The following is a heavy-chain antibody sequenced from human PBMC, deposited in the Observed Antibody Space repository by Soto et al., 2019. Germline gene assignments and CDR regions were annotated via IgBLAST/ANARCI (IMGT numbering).Heavy chain of an antibody. Sequence: PGGSLRLSCAASGFTFSSYAMHRVRQAPGKGLEWVAVISYDGSNKYYADSVRGRFTISRDNSKNTLYLQMNSLRAEDTAVYYCAREPRTWIQLWSSSPGIDVWGQLTTVTVPS. CDR2: ISYDGSNK. D-gene: IGHD5-18*01. CDR3: AREPRTWIQLWSSSPGIDV. CDR1: GFTFSSYA. J-gene: IGHJ6*02. V-gene: IGHV3-30-3*01.